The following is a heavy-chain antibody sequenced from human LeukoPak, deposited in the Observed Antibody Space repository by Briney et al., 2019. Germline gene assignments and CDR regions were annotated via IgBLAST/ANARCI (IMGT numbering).Heavy chain of an antibody. J-gene: IGHJ6*03. CDR1: GGSISSYY. CDR2: IYTGGST. V-gene: IGHV4-4*07. D-gene: IGHD3-22*01. CDR3: ARVKYYYDSSGYYHIASGYYYYYYMDV. Sequence: SETLSLTCTVSGGSISSYYWSWIRQPAGKGLEWVGRIYTGGSTNYNPSLKSRVTMSVDTSKNQFSLKLSSVTAADTAVYYCARVKYYYDSSGYYHIASGYYYYYYMDVWGKGPTVTVSS.